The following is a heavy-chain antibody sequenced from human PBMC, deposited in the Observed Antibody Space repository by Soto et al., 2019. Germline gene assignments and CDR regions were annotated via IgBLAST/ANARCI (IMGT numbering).Heavy chain of an antibody. CDR3: ARDLPLYTGVFDM. CDR1: GFSFSTYS. V-gene: IGHV3-21*01. CDR2: ISSSSNHV. D-gene: IGHD2-2*02. J-gene: IGHJ3*02. Sequence: GGSLRLSCAASGFSFSTYSINWVRQAPGKGLEWVSSISSSSNHVYYADSVKGRFTISRDNAKNSLYLKMNSLRADDTAVYYCARDLPLYTGVFDMWGQGTMVTVSS.